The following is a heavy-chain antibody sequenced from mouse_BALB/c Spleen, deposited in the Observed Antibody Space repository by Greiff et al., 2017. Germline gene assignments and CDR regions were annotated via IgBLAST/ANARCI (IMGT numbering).Heavy chain of an antibody. CDR1: GYTFTSYW. V-gene: IGHV1-7*01. J-gene: IGHJ2*01. CDR2: INPSTGYT. CDR3: ARVVYSYFDY. Sequence: QVQLQQSGAELAKPGASVKMSCKASGYTFTSYWMHWVKQRPGQGLEWIGYINPSTGYTEYNQKFKDKATLTADKSSSTAYMQLSSLTSEDSAVYYCARVVYSYFDYWGQGTTLTVSS. D-gene: IGHD1-1*01.